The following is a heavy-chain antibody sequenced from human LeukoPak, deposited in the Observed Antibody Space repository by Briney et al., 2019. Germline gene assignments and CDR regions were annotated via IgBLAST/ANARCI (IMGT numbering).Heavy chain of an antibody. J-gene: IGHJ5*02. D-gene: IGHD6-13*01. CDR2: IIPIFGTA. Sequence: EASVKVSCKASAGTFSSYAISWVRQAPGQGLEWMGGIIPIFGTANYAQKFQGRVTITADESTSTAYMELSSLRSEDTAVYYCARVQLIYSSSWYDAPRRDWFDPWGQGTLVTASS. CDR1: AGTFSSYA. V-gene: IGHV1-69*01. CDR3: ARVQLIYSSSWYDAPRRDWFDP.